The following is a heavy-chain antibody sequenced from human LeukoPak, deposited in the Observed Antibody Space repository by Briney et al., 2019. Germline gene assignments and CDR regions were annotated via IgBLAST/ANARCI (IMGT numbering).Heavy chain of an antibody. Sequence: VGSLRLSCAASGFTFSNYAMHWVRQAPGKGPEWVAVISYDGTNKYYADSVKGRFTISRDNPKNTMYLQMNSLRAEDTAMYYCARAPMSYDSSGFGGAFDIWGQGTMVTVSS. CDR3: ARAPMSYDSSGFGGAFDI. CDR1: GFTFSNYA. V-gene: IGHV3-30-3*01. D-gene: IGHD3-22*01. CDR2: ISYDGTNK. J-gene: IGHJ3*02.